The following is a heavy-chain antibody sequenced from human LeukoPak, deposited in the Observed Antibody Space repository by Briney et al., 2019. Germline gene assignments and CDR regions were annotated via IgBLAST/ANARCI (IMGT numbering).Heavy chain of an antibody. CDR2: ISGSGGST. Sequence: GGSLRLSCAASGFTFSSYTMNWVRQAPGKGLEWVSAISGSGGSTYYADSVKGRFTISRDNSKNTLYLQMNSLRAEDTAVYYCAKEGDYVWGDYYYYMDVWGKGTTVTVSS. CDR3: AKEGDYVWGDYYYYMDV. CDR1: GFTFSSYT. D-gene: IGHD3-16*01. V-gene: IGHV3-23*01. J-gene: IGHJ6*03.